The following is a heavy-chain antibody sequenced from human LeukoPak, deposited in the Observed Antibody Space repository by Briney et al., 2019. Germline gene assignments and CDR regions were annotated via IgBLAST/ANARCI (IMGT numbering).Heavy chain of an antibody. D-gene: IGHD6-19*01. CDR1: GFIFSSYA. V-gene: IGHV3-23*01. CDR2: ISGSGGNT. J-gene: IGHJ4*02. CDR3: AKSFSVGYSSGWYVAAYYSDY. Sequence: GGSLRLSCAASGFIFSSYAMSWVRQAPGKGLEWISAISGSGGNTYYTDSVKGRFTISRDNSRNTLHLQMNSLRDEDTAVYYCAKSFSVGYSSGWYVAAYYSDYWGQGTLVTVSS.